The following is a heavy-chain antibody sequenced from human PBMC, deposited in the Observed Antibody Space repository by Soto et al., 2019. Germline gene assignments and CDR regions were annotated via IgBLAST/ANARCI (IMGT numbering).Heavy chain of an antibody. J-gene: IGHJ6*02. CDR3: ASNGFGETYYYGMDV. V-gene: IGHV1-69*12. CDR2: IIPIFGTA. CDR1: GGTFSSYA. D-gene: IGHD3-10*01. Sequence: QVQLVQSGAEVKKPGSSVKVSCKASGGTFSSYAINWVRQAPGQGLEWRGGIIPIFGTADYAQKFQGRVTITADESTSTAYMELSSLRSEDTAVYYCASNGFGETYYYGMDVWGQGTTVTVSS.